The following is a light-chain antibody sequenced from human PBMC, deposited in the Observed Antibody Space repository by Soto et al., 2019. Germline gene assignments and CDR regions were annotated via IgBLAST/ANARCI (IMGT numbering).Light chain of an antibody. CDR1: SGYSNYK. J-gene: IGLJ3*02. Sequence: QLVLTQPPSTSASLGASVTLTCTLSSGYSNYKVDWYQQRPGEGPRFVMRVGTGGIVGSKGDGDPDRFSVLGSGLIRYLTINNIQEEDESDYHCGANHGSGGNFVWVFGGGTKLTVL. CDR2: VGTGGIVG. V-gene: IGLV9-49*01. CDR3: GANHGSGGNFVWV.